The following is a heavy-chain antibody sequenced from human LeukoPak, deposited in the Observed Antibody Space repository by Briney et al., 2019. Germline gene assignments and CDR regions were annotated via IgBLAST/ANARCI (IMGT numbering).Heavy chain of an antibody. CDR2: ISYDGSNK. Sequence: GGSLRLSCAASGFTFSSYGMHWVRQAPGKGLEWVAVISYDGSNKYYADSVKGQFTISRDNSKNTLYLQMNSLRAEDTAIYYCAKSVSYDILTGYWDSWGQGTLVTVSS. CDR3: AKSVSYDILTGYWDS. J-gene: IGHJ4*02. CDR1: GFTFSSYG. D-gene: IGHD3-9*01. V-gene: IGHV3-30*18.